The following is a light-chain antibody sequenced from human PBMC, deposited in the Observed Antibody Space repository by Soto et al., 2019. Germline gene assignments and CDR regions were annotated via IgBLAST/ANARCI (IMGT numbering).Light chain of an antibody. V-gene: IGLV2-14*01. Sequence: QSVLTQPASVSGSPGQSITISCTGTSGDVGVYNFVSWYQQHPGKAPKLIIYEVNNRPSGVSNRFSGSKSGNTASLTISGLQAEDEADYYCSSYTSSSTLVVFGGGTKVTVL. J-gene: IGLJ2*01. CDR2: EVN. CDR1: SGDVGVYNF. CDR3: SSYTSSSTLVV.